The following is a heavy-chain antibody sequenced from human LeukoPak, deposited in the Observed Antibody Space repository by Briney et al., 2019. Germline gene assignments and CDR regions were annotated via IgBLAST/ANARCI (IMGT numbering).Heavy chain of an antibody. Sequence: EPSETLSLTCTVSGGSISSSSYYWGWIRQPPGKGLEWIGSIYYSGSTYYNPSLKSRVTISVDTSKNQFSLKLSSVTAADTAVYYCARDRMYYDILTGSSSGGFDCWGQGTLVTVSS. CDR1: GGSISSSSYY. D-gene: IGHD3-9*01. CDR2: IYYSGST. J-gene: IGHJ4*02. V-gene: IGHV4-39*07. CDR3: ARDRMYYDILTGSSSGGFDC.